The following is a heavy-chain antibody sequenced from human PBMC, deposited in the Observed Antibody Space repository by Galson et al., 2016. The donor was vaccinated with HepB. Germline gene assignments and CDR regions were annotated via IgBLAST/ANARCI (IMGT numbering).Heavy chain of an antibody. CDR3: TRESISTTSDAFDI. CDR2: IGTGGDT. J-gene: IGHJ3*02. V-gene: IGHV3-13*04. CDR1: GFTFSTYD. Sequence: SLRLSCAASGFTFSTYDMHWVRQAPGKGLEWVSGIGTGGDTYYPGSVKGRFTISRENAKNSLYLQMNSLRVGDTAVYYCTRESISTTSDAFDIWGQGTMVTVSS. D-gene: IGHD3-3*02.